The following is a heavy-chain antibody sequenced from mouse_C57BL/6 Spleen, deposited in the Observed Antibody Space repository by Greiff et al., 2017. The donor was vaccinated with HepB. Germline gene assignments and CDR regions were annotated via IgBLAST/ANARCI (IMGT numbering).Heavy chain of an antibody. CDR3: ASLDYGSRRYFDV. CDR2: INPSSGYT. V-gene: IGHV1-4*01. CDR1: GYTFTSYT. J-gene: IGHJ1*03. Sequence: QVHVKQSGAELARPGASVKMSCKASGYTFTSYTMHWVKQRPGQGLEWIGYINPSSGYTKYNQKFKDKATLTADKSSSTAYMQLSSLTSEDSAVYYCASLDYGSRRYFDVWGTGTTVTVSS. D-gene: IGHD1-1*01.